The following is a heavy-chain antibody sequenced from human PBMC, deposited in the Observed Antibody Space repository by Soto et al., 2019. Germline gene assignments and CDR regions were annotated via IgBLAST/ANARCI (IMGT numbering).Heavy chain of an antibody. V-gene: IGHV1-69*06. CDR2: MIPIFGTA. Sequence: QVQLVQSGAEVKKPGSSGKVSCKASGGTFSSYAISWVRQAPGHGLEWMGGMIPIFGTAKYAQKFQGRVTISADKSTSKAYMELSSLRSEDTTVYYCARAWRGNRGYGGHMDVWGQGTTVTVSS. J-gene: IGHJ6*02. CDR1: GGTFSSYA. CDR3: ARAWRGNRGYGGHMDV. D-gene: IGHD4-17*01.